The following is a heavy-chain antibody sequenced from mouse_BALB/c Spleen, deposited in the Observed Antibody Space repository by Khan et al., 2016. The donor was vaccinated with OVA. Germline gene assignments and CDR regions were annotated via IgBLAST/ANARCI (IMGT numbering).Heavy chain of an antibody. Sequence: QVQLQQSGPELVKPGASVKMSCKASEYTFTDYVISWVKQRTGQGLEWIGEIYPGSGSTYYNKRFKGRATLIADKSSNTAYMQLSSLTSEDSAVYFCARCHDGNKVYYVDYWGQGTTLTVSS. CDR3: ARCHDGNKVYYVDY. D-gene: IGHD1-3*01. CDR2: IYPGSGST. J-gene: IGHJ2*01. CDR1: EYTFTDYV. V-gene: IGHV1-81*01.